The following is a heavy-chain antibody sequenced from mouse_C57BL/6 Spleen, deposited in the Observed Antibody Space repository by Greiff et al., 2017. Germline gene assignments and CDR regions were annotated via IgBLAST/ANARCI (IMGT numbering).Heavy chain of an antibody. CDR3: ARQGEYYYGSSYKGDDWYFDV. V-gene: IGHV5-6*01. Sequence: EVKLMESGGDLVKPGGSLKLSCAASGFTFSSYGMSWVRQTPDKRLEWVATISSGGSYTYYTDSVKGRFTISRDNAKNTLYLQMSSLKSEDTAMYNCARQGEYYYGSSYKGDDWYFDVWGTGTTVTVSS. D-gene: IGHD1-1*01. J-gene: IGHJ1*03. CDR1: GFTFSSYG. CDR2: ISSGGSYT.